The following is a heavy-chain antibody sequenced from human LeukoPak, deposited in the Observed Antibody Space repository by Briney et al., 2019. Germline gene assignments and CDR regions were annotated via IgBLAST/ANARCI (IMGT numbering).Heavy chain of an antibody. D-gene: IGHD2-2*01. J-gene: IGHJ3*02. CDR1: GGTFSSYA. Sequence: ASVKVSCKASGGTFSSYAISWVRQAPGQGLEWMGGIIPIFDTANYAQKFQGRVTITADESTSTAYMELSSLRSEDTAVYYCAGQGYCSSTSCPTDDAFDIWGQGTMVTVSS. CDR2: IIPIFDTA. CDR3: AGQGYCSSTSCPTDDAFDI. V-gene: IGHV1-69*13.